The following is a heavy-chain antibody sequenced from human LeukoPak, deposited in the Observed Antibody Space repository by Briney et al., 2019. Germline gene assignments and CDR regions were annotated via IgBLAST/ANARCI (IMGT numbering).Heavy chain of an antibody. CDR2: ISSSSSYI. J-gene: IGHJ3*02. CDR1: GFTFSSYS. Sequence: GGSLRLSCAASGFTFSSYSMNWVRQAPGKGLEWVSSISSSSSYIYYADSVKGRFTISRDNAKNSLYLQMNSLRAEDTAVYYCARLLGGYYSSTSCSGAFDIWGQGTMVTVSS. D-gene: IGHD2-2*01. CDR3: ARLLGGYYSSTSCSGAFDI. V-gene: IGHV3-21*01.